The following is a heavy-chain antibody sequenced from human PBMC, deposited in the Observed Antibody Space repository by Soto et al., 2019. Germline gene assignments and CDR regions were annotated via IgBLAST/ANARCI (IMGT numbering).Heavy chain of an antibody. J-gene: IGHJ6*02. D-gene: IGHD3-16*01. Sequence: VKVSCKASGYTFNDFDINWLRQAAGQGPEWMGWMNAKSGDTFSAQRLQGKFNMTWDTSLSTAYMEVGSLTSDDAAIYYCARGNPFNYAGFDVWGQGTTVTVSS. CDR1: GYTFNDFD. CDR3: ARGNPFNYAGFDV. CDR2: MNAKSGDT. V-gene: IGHV1-8*01.